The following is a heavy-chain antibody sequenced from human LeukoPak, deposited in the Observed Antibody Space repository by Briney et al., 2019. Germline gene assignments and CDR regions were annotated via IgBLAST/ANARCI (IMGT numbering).Heavy chain of an antibody. Sequence: SGTLSLTCAVSGGSISSSNWWSWVRQPPGKGLEWIGEIYHSGSTDYNPSLKSRVTISVDKSKNQFSLKLSSVTAADTAVYYCARVSMVRGVISSEVDYWGQGTLVTVSS. D-gene: IGHD3-10*01. CDR2: IYHSGST. J-gene: IGHJ4*02. CDR1: GGSISSSNW. CDR3: ARVSMVRGVISSEVDY. V-gene: IGHV4-4*02.